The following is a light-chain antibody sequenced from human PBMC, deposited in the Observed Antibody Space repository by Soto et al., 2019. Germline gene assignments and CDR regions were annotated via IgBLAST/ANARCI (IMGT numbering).Light chain of an antibody. CDR3: QQSYSTPWT. CDR1: QSISRN. J-gene: IGKJ1*01. V-gene: IGKV1-39*01. Sequence: DIQMTQSPSSLSASVGDRVTITCRASQSISRNLNWYQQKPGKAPKLLIYAASSLQSGVPSRFSGSGSGTDFTLTISSLQPEDFATYYCQQSYSTPWTFGQGTKVEIE. CDR2: AAS.